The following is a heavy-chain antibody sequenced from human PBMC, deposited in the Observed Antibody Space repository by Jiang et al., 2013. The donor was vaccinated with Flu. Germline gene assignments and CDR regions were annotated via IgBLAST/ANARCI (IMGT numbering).Heavy chain of an antibody. Sequence: KGLEWVSVIYSGGSTYYADSVKGRFTISRHNSKNTLYLQMNSLRAEDTAVYYCARGRGTWYGMDVWGQGTTVTVSS. D-gene: IGHD3-16*01. J-gene: IGHJ6*02. CDR2: IYSGGST. V-gene: IGHV3-53*04. CDR3: ARGRGTWYGMDV.